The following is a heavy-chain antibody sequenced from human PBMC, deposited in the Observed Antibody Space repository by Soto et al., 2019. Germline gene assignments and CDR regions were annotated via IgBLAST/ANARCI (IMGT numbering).Heavy chain of an antibody. J-gene: IGHJ4*02. CDR1: SDSISSYY. D-gene: IGHD6-13*01. CDR3: ARGTSWQLPFDY. Sequence: SETLSLTCTVSSDSISSYYWSWIRQPPGKRLEWIGYISYSGSTDYNPSLKSRVTISGDTSKNQFSLKVSSVTAADTAVYYWARGTSWQLPFDYWGQGTLVTV. CDR2: ISYSGST. V-gene: IGHV4-59*01.